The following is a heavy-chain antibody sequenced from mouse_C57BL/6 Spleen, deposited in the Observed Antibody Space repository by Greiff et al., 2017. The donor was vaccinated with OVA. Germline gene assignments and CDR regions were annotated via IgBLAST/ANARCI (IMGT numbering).Heavy chain of an antibody. CDR1: GFTFSDYG. V-gene: IGHV5-17*01. D-gene: IGHD6-1*01. CDR3: AGGLTRAMDY. Sequence: EVKLMESGGGLVKPGGSLKLSCAASGFTFSDYGMHWVRQAPEKGLEWVAYISSGSSTIYYADTVKGRFTISRDNAKNTLFLQMTSLRSEDTAMYYCAGGLTRAMDYWGQGTSVTVSS. CDR2: ISSGSSTI. J-gene: IGHJ4*01.